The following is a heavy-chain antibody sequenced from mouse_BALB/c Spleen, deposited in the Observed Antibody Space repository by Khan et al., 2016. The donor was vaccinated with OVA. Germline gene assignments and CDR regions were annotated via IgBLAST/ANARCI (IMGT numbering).Heavy chain of an antibody. V-gene: IGHV5-6*01. CDR1: GFTFSTYG. Sequence: VQLKESGGDVVKPGGSLKLSCAASGFTFSTYGMSWVRQTPDKRLEWVATVSTGGHYTYYPDTVKGRFTISRDNAKNTLYLQMNSLKSEDTTMFCCACLAYYLVSEGCAYWGQGTLVTVSA. CDR3: ACLAYYLVSEGCAY. CDR2: VSTGGHYT. J-gene: IGHJ3*01. D-gene: IGHD1-1*01.